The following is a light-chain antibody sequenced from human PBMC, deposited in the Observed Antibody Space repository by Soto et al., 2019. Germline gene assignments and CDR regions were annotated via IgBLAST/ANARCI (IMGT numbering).Light chain of an antibody. CDR2: DSD. Sequence: QSVLTQPPSVSAAPGQNVTISCFGNGSNIGSNHVSLYQQFPEAAPKLLIYDSDKRPSGIPDRFSGSKSGTSATLAITGLQTGDEADYYCGTWDTSLGARGLFGTGTKVTVL. V-gene: IGLV1-51*01. CDR3: GTWDTSLGARGL. CDR1: GSNIGSNH. J-gene: IGLJ1*01.